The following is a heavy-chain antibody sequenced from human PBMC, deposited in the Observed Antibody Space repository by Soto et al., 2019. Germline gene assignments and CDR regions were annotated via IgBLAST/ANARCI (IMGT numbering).Heavy chain of an antibody. J-gene: IGHJ4*02. CDR2: ISVSSGNR. CDR3: ARGWGHTSGDLDY. CDR1: GYPFPNYG. Sequence: QVQLVQSGPEVKKPGASVKVSCKASGYPFPNYGLSWVRQAPGQGLEWMGWISVSSGNREYTQKYQDRLIMTTDTSTRTAYIELRRLTSDDTAVYYCARGWGHTSGDLDYWGQGTLVIVSS. V-gene: IGHV1-18*04. D-gene: IGHD6-19*01.